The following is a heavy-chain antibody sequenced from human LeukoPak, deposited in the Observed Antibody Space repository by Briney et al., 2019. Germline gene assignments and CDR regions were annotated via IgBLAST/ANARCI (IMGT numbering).Heavy chain of an antibody. CDR2: INPSGGST. CDR1: GYTFTSYY. CDR3: ARDADGGLIYDY. Sequence: GASVKVSCKASGYTFTSYYMHWVRQAPGQGLEWMGMINPSGGSTSYAQKFQGRVTMTRDTSTSTVYMELRSPRSEDTAVYYCARDADGGLIYDYWGQGTLVTVSS. V-gene: IGHV1-46*01. D-gene: IGHD3/OR15-3a*01. J-gene: IGHJ4*02.